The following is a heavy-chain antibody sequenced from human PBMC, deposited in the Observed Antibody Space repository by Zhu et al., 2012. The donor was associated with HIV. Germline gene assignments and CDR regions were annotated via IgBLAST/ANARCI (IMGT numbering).Heavy chain of an antibody. J-gene: IGHJ6*03. V-gene: IGHV4-39*01. CDR2: IYYSGST. D-gene: IGHD3-16*01. CDR1: GGSIGSSSYY. Sequence: QVQLQESGPGLVKPSETLSLTCTVSGGSIGSSSYYWGWVRQPPGKGLEWIGSIYYSGSTYYNPSLKSRVTISVDTSKNQFSLKLSSVTAADTAVYYCARLGDNYYMDVWGKGTTVTVSS. CDR3: ARLGDNYYMDV.